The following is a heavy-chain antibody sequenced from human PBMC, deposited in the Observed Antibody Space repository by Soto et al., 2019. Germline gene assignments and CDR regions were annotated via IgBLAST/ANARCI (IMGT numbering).Heavy chain of an antibody. J-gene: IGHJ5*02. V-gene: IGHV3-13*01. CDR3: ARSKTRFYCSGGSCYWNWFDP. D-gene: IGHD2-15*01. Sequence: PGGSLRLSCAASGFTFSSYDVHWVRQATGKGLEWVSAIGTAGDTYYPGSVKGRFTISRENAKNSLNLQMNSLRAGDTAVYYCARSKTRFYCSGGSCYWNWFDPWGQGTLVTVSS. CDR2: IGTAGDT. CDR1: GFTFSSYD.